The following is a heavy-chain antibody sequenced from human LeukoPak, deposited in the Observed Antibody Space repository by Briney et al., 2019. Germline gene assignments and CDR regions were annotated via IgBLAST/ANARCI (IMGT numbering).Heavy chain of an antibody. J-gene: IGHJ3*01. D-gene: IGHD4-17*01. V-gene: IGHV3-23*01. CDR1: RVTFSSHT. CDR2: ISGNGGWA. CDR3: AKDPNGDYIGAFDF. Sequence: GGGPRVSCVDSRVTFSSHTMLWLRQAPGEGLELVSAISGNGGWALYVESVKGRVSLSRDTSNNTLYLQMSSLRAEGTAVYYCAKDPNGDYIGAFDFWGQGTMVTVSS.